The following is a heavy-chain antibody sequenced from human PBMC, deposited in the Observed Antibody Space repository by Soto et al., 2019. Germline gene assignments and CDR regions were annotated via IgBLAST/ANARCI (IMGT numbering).Heavy chain of an antibody. Sequence: PGGSLRLSCAASGFTVSSNYMSWVRQAPGKGLEWVSVIYRGGSTYYADSVKGRFTISRDNSKNTLYLQMNSLRAEDTAVYYCARGSSSSEYYYYGMDVWGQGTTVTVSS. D-gene: IGHD6-6*01. J-gene: IGHJ6*02. CDR3: ARGSSSSEYYYYGMDV. CDR1: GFTVSSNY. V-gene: IGHV3-53*01. CDR2: IYRGGST.